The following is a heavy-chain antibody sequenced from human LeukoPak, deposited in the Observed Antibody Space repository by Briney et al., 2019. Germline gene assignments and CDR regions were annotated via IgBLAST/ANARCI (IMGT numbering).Heavy chain of an antibody. Sequence: SETLSLTCTVSGGSISTYYWSWIRQPPGKGLEWLGYIDYSGSTNCNPSLKSRVTISVDTSKNQFSLRLSSVTAADTATYYCARVGQGCFDLWGRGTLVTVSS. CDR2: IDYSGST. J-gene: IGHJ2*01. CDR3: ARVGQGCFDL. CDR1: GGSISTYY. V-gene: IGHV4-59*01.